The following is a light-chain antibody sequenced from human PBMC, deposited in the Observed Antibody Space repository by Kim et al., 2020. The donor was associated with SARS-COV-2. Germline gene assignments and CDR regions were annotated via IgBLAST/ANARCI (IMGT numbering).Light chain of an antibody. Sequence: SYELTQPPSVSVSPGQTARITCSGAALPKQYAYWYQQKPGQAPVLVIYKDSERPSGIPERFSGSSSGTTVTLTISGVQAEDEADYYCQSAESSGTYVVFG. CDR1: ALPKQY. V-gene: IGLV3-25*03. CDR3: QSAESSGTYVV. CDR2: KDS. J-gene: IGLJ3*02.